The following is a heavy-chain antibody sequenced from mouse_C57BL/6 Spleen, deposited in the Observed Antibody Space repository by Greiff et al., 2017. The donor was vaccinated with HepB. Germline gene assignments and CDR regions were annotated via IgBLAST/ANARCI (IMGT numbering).Heavy chain of an antibody. J-gene: IGHJ2*01. CDR2: IDPSDSYT. Sequence: VQLQQSGAELVKPGASVKLSCKASGYTFTSYWMQWVKQRPGQGLEWIGEIDPSDSYTNYNQKFKGKATLTVDTSSSPAYMQLSSLTSEDSAVYYCARLRDYYFDYWGQGTTLTVSS. V-gene: IGHV1-50*01. CDR1: GYTFTSYW. CDR3: ARLRDYYFDY.